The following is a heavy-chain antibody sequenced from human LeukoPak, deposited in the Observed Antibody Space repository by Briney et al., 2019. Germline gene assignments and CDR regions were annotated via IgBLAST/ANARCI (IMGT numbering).Heavy chain of an antibody. CDR3: APHPSSGYYAY. CDR1: GFTFSSYA. Sequence: GGSLRLSCASSGFTFSSYAMSWVRQAPGKGLEWVSAISGSGGSTYYADSVKGRFTISRDNSKNTLYLQMNSLRAEDTAVYYCAPHPSSGYYAYWGQGTLVTVSS. CDR2: ISGSGGST. J-gene: IGHJ4*02. D-gene: IGHD3-22*01. V-gene: IGHV3-23*01.